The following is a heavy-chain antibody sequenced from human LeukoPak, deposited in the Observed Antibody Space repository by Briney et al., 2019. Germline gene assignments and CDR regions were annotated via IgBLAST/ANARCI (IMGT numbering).Heavy chain of an antibody. CDR3: AREAERRIVN. D-gene: IGHD1-1*01. CDR1: GFSISSGYY. V-gene: IGHV4-38-2*02. CDR2: IHVSGTT. Sequence: NASETLSLTCVVSGFSISSGYYWGWVRQPPGKGLEWIANIHVSGTTFYNSSLNSRVAISIDTSKNQFPLRLSSVTAADTAVYFCAREAERRIVNWGRGTLVTVSS. J-gene: IGHJ4*02.